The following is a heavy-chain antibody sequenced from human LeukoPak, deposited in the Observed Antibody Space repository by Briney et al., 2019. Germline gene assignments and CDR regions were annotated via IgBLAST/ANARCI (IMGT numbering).Heavy chain of an antibody. V-gene: IGHV4-4*02. J-gene: IGHJ4*02. CDR3: TGYNIPYTFEF. CDR2: IIHSGNT. Sequence: SETLSLTCAVSGGSISRGTWWTWVRQSPGKGLQWIGDIIHSGNTNYNPSLRSRLTISLDKSRNQFSLKLSSVTAADTAVYYCTGYNIPYTFEFWGQGTLVTVSS. CDR1: GGSISRGTW. D-gene: IGHD1-14*01.